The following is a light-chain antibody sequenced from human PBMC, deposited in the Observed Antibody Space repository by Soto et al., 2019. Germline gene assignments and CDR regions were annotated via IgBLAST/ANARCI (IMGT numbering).Light chain of an antibody. CDR2: TAS. V-gene: IGKV1-5*03. J-gene: IGKJ2*01. CDR1: QSISSW. CDR3: QQYNSYSQYT. Sequence: DIQMTQSPSTLSASVGDRVTITCRASQSISSWLAWYQQKPGKAPKLLIYTASSLEGGVPSRFSGSGSGTEFTLTISSLQPDDFATYYCQQYNSYSQYTFGQGTKLEIK.